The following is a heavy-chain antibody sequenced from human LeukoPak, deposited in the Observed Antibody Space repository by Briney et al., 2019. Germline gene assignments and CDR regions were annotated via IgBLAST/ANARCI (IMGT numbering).Heavy chain of an antibody. Sequence: GGSLRLSCAASGSTFSNYIMNWVRQAPGKGLEYVSAISSYGGSTYYANSVKDRFTISRDNSKNTVYLQMGSLRTEDMAVYYCARISRSHDYDYWGQGTLVTVSS. CDR1: GSTFSNYI. V-gene: IGHV3-64*01. J-gene: IGHJ4*02. CDR3: ARISRSHDYDY. D-gene: IGHD6-6*01. CDR2: ISSYGGST.